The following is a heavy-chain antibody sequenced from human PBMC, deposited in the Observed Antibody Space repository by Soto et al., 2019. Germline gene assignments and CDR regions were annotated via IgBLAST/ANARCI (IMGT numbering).Heavy chain of an antibody. V-gene: IGHV1-2*02. J-gene: IGHJ5*02. D-gene: IGHD6-6*01. CDR3: AKDLTRQLAYWLDP. Sequence: AAVKVSCKASGFSFTGYYIHWLRQAPGQGLEWMGWINAHSGGTEYAQKFQGRVTLTRDTSIATAYLTLTSLTSEDTALYYCAKDLTRQLAYWLDPWGQGTKVTVSS. CDR2: INAHSGGT. CDR1: GFSFTGYY.